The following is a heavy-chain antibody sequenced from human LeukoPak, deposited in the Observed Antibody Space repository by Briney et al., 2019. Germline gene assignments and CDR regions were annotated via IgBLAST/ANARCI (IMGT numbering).Heavy chain of an antibody. CDR3: ARNVTFGGPEDY. Sequence: KPSETLSLTCTVSGGSVSSHRYYWGWLRQPPGKGLEWIGRVYYSGSTYYDPSLKSRVTISVDTSKNQFSLKLSSVAAADTAVYYCARNVTFGGPEDYWGRGTLVTVSS. J-gene: IGHJ4*02. CDR2: VYYSGST. CDR1: GGSVSSHRYY. D-gene: IGHD3-16*01. V-gene: IGHV4-39*01.